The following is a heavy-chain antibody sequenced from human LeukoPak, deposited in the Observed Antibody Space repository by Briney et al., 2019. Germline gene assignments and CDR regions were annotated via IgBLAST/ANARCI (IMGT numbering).Heavy chain of an antibody. CDR2: INHSGST. Sequence: SETLSLTCAVYGGSFSGYYWSWIRQPPGKGLEWIGEINHSGSTNYNPSLKSRVTISVDTSKNQFSLKLSSVTAADTAVYYCARDPPYYYDSSGYYPDWGQGTLVTVSS. CDR1: GGSFSGYY. CDR3: ARDPPYYYDSSGYYPD. D-gene: IGHD3-22*01. J-gene: IGHJ4*02. V-gene: IGHV4-34*01.